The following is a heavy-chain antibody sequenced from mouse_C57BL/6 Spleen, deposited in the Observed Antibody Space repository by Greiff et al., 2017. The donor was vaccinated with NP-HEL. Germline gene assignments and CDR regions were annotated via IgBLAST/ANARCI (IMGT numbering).Heavy chain of an antibody. CDR1: GYTFTDYY. V-gene: IGHV1-26*01. CDR3: ARLGDPYAMDY. CDR2: INPNNGGT. J-gene: IGHJ4*01. Sequence: EVQLQQSGPELVKPGASVKISCKASGYTFTDYYMNWVKQSHGKSLEWIGDINPNNGGTSYNQKFKGKATLTVDKSSSTAYMELRSLTSEDSAVYYCARLGDPYAMDYWGQGTSVTVSS.